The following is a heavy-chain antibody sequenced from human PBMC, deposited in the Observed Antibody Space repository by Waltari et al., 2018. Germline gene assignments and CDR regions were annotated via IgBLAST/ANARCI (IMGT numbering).Heavy chain of an antibody. CDR3: AREHSSGWTHWYFDL. V-gene: IGHV3-21*01. CDR1: GFTFRSYS. D-gene: IGHD6-19*01. J-gene: IGHJ2*01. Sequence: EVQLVESGGGLVKPGGSLRLSCAASGFTFRSYSLNWVLPAPGKGLEWGSSISSSSSDIYYADSVKGRFTISRDNAKNSLYLQMNSLRAEDTAVYYCAREHSSGWTHWYFDLWGRGTLVTVSS. CDR2: ISSSSSDI.